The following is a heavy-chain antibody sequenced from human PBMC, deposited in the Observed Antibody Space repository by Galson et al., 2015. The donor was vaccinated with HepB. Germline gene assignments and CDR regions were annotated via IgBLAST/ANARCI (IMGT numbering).Heavy chain of an antibody. CDR3: ARDLGYAGMDV. D-gene: IGHD3-16*01. CDR2: INPSGGNT. J-gene: IGHJ6*02. V-gene: IGHV1-46*01. CDR1: GYTFTSYY. Sequence: CKASGYTFTSYYMHWVRQAPGQGLEWMGIINPSGGNTSYAQKFQGRVTMTRDTSTSTVYMELSSLRSEDTAVYYCARDLGYAGMDVWGQGTTVTVSS.